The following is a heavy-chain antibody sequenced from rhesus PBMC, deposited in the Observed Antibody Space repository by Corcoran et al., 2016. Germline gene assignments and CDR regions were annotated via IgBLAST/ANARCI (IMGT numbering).Heavy chain of an antibody. D-gene: IGHD6-25*01. CDR1: GGSISGYYY. V-gene: IGHV4-73*01. CDR3: ASNSGSWNLGDAFDF. Sequence: QVQLQQWGEGLVKPSETLSLTCAVYGGSISGYYYWSWIRQPPGMGLEWIGRISGCGGSTAYNPSLKCRVTFAADTSKNQFSLKLSAVTAADTAVYYCASNSGSWNLGDAFDFWGRGLRVTVSS. CDR2: ISGCGGST. J-gene: IGHJ3*01.